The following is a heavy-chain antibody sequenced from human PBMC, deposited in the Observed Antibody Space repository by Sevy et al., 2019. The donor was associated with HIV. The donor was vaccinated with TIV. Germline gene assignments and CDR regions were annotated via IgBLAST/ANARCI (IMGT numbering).Heavy chain of an antibody. J-gene: IGHJ6*02. D-gene: IGHD2-21*01. CDR3: ARVAGGENYDYGIDV. Sequence: SETLSLTCTVSGGSITSSGHYWGWIRQSPGKGLEWIGAVYYVGNSYANPSLTSRVTISADTSKNLFSLSLTSLTAADTAIYYCARVAGGENYDYGIDVWGLGTTVTVSS. CDR1: GGSITSSGHY. V-gene: IGHV4-39*01. CDR2: VYYVGNS.